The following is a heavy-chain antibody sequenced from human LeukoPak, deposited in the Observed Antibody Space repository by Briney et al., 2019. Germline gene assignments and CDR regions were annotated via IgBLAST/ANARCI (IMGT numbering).Heavy chain of an antibody. V-gene: IGHV4-39*07. CDR3: ARGASASYYDY. Sequence: SETLSLTCTVSGGSISSSYYWGWIRQPPGKGLEWIGSIYYSGSTSYKPSLKSQVTISVDTSKNQCSLKLSSVTAADTAVYYCARGASASYYDYWGQGTLVTVSS. CDR2: IYYSGST. J-gene: IGHJ4*02. CDR1: GGSISSSYY.